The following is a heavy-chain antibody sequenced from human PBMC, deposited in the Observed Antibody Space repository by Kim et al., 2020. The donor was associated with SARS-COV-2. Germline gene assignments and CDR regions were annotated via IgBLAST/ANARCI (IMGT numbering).Heavy chain of an antibody. CDR2: ISWDGGST. Sequence: GGSLRLSCAASGFTFDDYTMHWVRQAPGKGLEWVSLISWDGGSTYYADSVKGRFTISRDNSKNSLYLQMNSLRTEDTALYYCAKAIADTAMDPGFGGMDVWGQGTTVTVSS. D-gene: IGHD5-18*01. CDR1: GFTFDDYT. J-gene: IGHJ6*02. CDR3: AKAIADTAMDPGFGGMDV. V-gene: IGHV3-43*01.